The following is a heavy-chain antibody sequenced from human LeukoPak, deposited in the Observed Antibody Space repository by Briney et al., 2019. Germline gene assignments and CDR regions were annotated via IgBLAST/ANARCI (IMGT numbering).Heavy chain of an antibody. V-gene: IGHV3-7*03. CDR1: GFTLSSYR. D-gene: IGHD3-10*01. J-gene: IGHJ4*02. CDR3: ARGGYYGSGSYYYFDY. CDR2: IKQDGREK. Sequence: GGSLRLSCAASGFTLSSYRMSWVRQAPGKGLEWVANIKQDGREKYHVDSVRGPFTISRDNAKNSLYLQMNSLRAEDTAVYYCARGGYYGSGSYYYFDYWGQGTLVTVSS.